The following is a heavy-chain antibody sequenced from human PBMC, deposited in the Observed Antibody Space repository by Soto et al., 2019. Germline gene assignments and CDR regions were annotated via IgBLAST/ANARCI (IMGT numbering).Heavy chain of an antibody. J-gene: IGHJ4*02. V-gene: IGHV1-69*13. CDR3: ARVYDSSVNFDY. D-gene: IGHD3-22*01. Sequence: GASVKVSCKASGGTFRSYAISWVRKAPGQGLEWMGGIIPIFGTANYAQKFHGRVTITADESTSTAYMELSSLRSEDTAVYYCARVYDSSVNFDYWGQGTLVTVSS. CDR2: IIPIFGTA. CDR1: GGTFRSYA.